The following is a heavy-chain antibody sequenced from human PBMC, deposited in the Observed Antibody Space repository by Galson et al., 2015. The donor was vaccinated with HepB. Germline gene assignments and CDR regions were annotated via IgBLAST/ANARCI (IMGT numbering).Heavy chain of an antibody. CDR2: IIPIFGTA. Sequence: SVKVSCKASGGTFSSYAISWVRQAPGQGLEWMGGIIPIFGTANYAQKFQGRVTITADESTSTAYMELSSLRSEDTAVYYCARGPGYYYDSSGYYADYYYMDVWGKGTTVTVSS. CDR3: ARGPGYYYDSSGYYADYYYMDV. V-gene: IGHV1-69*13. D-gene: IGHD3-22*01. CDR1: GGTFSSYA. J-gene: IGHJ6*03.